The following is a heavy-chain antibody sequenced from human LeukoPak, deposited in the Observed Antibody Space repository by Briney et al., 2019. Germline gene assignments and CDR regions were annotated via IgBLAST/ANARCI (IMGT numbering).Heavy chain of an antibody. CDR3: ARDARFLEWSNWFDP. V-gene: IGHV4-59*12. CDR2: IYYSGST. CDR1: GGSISSYY. Sequence: SETLSLTCTVSGGSISSYYWSWIRQPPGKGLEWIGYIYYSGSTNYNPSLKSRVTISVDKSKNQFSLKLSSVTAADTAVYYCARDARFLEWSNWFDPWGQGTLVTVSS. D-gene: IGHD3-3*01. J-gene: IGHJ5*02.